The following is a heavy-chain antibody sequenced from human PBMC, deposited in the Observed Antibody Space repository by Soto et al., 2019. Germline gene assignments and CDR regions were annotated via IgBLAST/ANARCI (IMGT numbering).Heavy chain of an antibody. CDR3: AKRDVPHSTSNAYFYDH. CDR2: ISVSVGST. J-gene: IGHJ4*02. CDR1: GFPFAPST. V-gene: IGHV3-23*01. Sequence: EVQLLQSGGGLVQPGGSLTFSCGVSGFPFAPSTMSWVRQAPGKGLEWVSTISVSVGSTYSADSVQGRFTVSSDISDNTLFLRMTSLTADDTAVYFCAKRDVPHSTSNAYFYDHWGRGVLVTVSS. D-gene: IGHD2-21*02.